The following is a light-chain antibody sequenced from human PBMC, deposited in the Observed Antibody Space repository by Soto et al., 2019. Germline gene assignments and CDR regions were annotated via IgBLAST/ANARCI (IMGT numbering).Light chain of an antibody. CDR2: VAS. CDR1: QSISTY. CDR3: QQSYSNTQT. J-gene: IGKJ1*01. V-gene: IGKV1-39*01. Sequence: DIQMTQSPSSLSASVGDRVTITCRASQSISTYLNWYQQKPGKAPKLLILVASTLPSGVPSRFSGSGSGTDFTLTISSLQHEDFATYYCQQSYSNTQTFGQGTKVEIK.